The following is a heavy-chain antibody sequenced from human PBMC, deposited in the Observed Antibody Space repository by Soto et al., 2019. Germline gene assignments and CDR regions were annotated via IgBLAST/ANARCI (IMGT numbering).Heavy chain of an antibody. Sequence: SETLSLTCDVSGGSIDNSHSFWGWVRQPPGRGLEFLGSVYYSGGTYYNPSLKSRVTVSVGTSKNEFSLRLNSVNAADTAVYYCAGQTFTIAADSYGRSNSFDPWGQGTLVTVYS. J-gene: IGHJ5*02. D-gene: IGHD5-18*01. V-gene: IGHV4-39*01. CDR2: VYYSGGT. CDR3: AGQTFTIAADSYGRSNSFDP. CDR1: GGSIDNSHSF.